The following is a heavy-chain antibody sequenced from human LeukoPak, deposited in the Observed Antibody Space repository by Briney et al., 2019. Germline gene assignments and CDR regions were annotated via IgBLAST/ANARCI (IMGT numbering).Heavy chain of an antibody. Sequence: GGSLRLSCAASGFTFSSYEMNWVRQAPGKGLEWVSYISSSGSTIYYAGSVKGRFTISRDNAKNSLYLQMNSLRAEDTAVYYCAREPPPVTIFGVVNYYGVDVWGQGTTVTVSS. CDR3: AREPPPVTIFGVVNYYGVDV. CDR1: GFTFSSYE. J-gene: IGHJ6*02. D-gene: IGHD3-3*01. V-gene: IGHV3-48*03. CDR2: ISSSGSTI.